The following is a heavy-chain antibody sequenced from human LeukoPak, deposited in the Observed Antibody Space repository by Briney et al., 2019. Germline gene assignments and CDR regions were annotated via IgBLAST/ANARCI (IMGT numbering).Heavy chain of an antibody. CDR3: ARDLCSTTSCYGGRTDWFDP. CDR1: GGSISSYY. D-gene: IGHD2-2*01. CDR2: IYTSGST. Sequence: SETLSLTCTVSGGSISSYYWSWIRQPAGKGLEWIGRIYTSGSTNYNPSLKSRVTMSVDTSKNQFSLKLSSVTAADTAVYYCARDLCSTTSCYGGRTDWFDPWGQGTLVTVSS. J-gene: IGHJ5*02. V-gene: IGHV4-4*07.